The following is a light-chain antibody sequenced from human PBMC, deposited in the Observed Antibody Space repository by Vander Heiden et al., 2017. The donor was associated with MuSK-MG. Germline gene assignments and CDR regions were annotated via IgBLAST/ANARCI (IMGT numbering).Light chain of an antibody. J-gene: IGKJ4*01. CDR3: QQSYNTPLT. Sequence: DIQMTQSPSSMSASVGDRVTITCRASQSISSHLNWYQQKPGKAPNLLIYAASSMQSGVPSRFSGSGSGTDFTLTISSLQPGDFATYYCQQSYNTPLTFGGGTKVEIK. CDR2: AAS. CDR1: QSISSH. V-gene: IGKV1-39*01.